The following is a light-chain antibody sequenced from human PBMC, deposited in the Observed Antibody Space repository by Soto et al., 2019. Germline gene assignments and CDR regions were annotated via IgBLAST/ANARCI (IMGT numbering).Light chain of an antibody. CDR3: SSYTTSSTRG. V-gene: IGLV2-14*01. J-gene: IGLJ1*01. CDR1: SSDVGGYNY. Sequence: LTPPGSVFGSPGQSFTISCTGTSSDVGGYNYVSWYQQHPGKAPKLMIYEVSNRPSGVSNRFSGSKSGNTASLTISRLQAEDEADYYCSSYTTSSTRGFGTGTKVTVL. CDR2: EVS.